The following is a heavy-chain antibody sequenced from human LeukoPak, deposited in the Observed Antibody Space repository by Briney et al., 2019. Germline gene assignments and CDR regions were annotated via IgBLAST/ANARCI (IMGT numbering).Heavy chain of an antibody. J-gene: IGHJ1*01. CDR2: IKSDGRT. D-gene: IGHD3-22*01. CDR1: GFTFSNYW. V-gene: IGHV3-74*01. CDR3: ARAPSEIGGYYPEYFRH. Sequence: RGSLRLSCAAAGFTFSNYWMHCVRQAPGKGLVWVSRIKSDGRTNYADSVKGRFTISRDNAKNTVSLQMNSLRAEDAGVYYCARAPSEIGGYYPEYFRHWGQGTLVTVSS.